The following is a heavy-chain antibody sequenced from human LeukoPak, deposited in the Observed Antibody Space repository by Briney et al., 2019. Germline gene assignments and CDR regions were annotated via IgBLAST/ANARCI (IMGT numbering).Heavy chain of an antibody. D-gene: IGHD1/OR15-1a*01. CDR2: IYYSGST. CDR1: GGSISSYY. J-gene: IGHJ4*02. CDR3: AGGTIFDY. Sequence: SSVTLSLTCTVSGGSISSYYWSWIRQPPGKGLEWVGYIYYSGSTNYNPSLKSRVTISVDTYKNQFSLKLSPVTAAHTAVYYRAGGTIFDYWGQETLVTVSS. V-gene: IGHV4-59*08.